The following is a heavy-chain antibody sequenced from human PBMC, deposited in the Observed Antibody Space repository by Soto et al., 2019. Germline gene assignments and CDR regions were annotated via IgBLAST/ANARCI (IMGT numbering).Heavy chain of an antibody. D-gene: IGHD4-4*01. CDR3: GRSREGYSYFEH. Sequence: EVQLVESGGGFVQPGGSLRLSCAASGFTFSSYWMHWVRQAPGAGPVWVSRISSDGSSIYYADSVKGRFTVSRDNAKNTLYLQMSSLRADDTAVYYCGRSREGYSYFEHWGQGIPVTVSS. V-gene: IGHV3-74*01. J-gene: IGHJ4*02. CDR1: GFTFSSYW. CDR2: ISSDGSSI.